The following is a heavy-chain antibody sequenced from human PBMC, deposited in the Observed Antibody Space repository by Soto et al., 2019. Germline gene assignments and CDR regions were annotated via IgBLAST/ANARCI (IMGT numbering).Heavy chain of an antibody. CDR1: GFTFSTYT. CDR3: ARGVYYFDY. CDR2: ISSGSSYI. Sequence: EVQLVESGGGLVKPGGSLRLSCAASGFTFSTYTLNWVCQAPGKGLEWVSSISSGSSYIYYAGSVKGRFTISRDNAKNSLYLQMNSLRAEDTAVYYCARGVYYFDYWGQGTLVTVSS. V-gene: IGHV3-21*01. J-gene: IGHJ4*02.